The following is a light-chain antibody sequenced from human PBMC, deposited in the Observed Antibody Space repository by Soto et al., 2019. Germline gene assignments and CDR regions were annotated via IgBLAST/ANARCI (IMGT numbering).Light chain of an antibody. CDR2: DDS. Sequence: DIQMTQSPSTLSASIGARVTITCRARQSISNLLDWYQHKPGKTPKLLMYDDSRLESGVPSRFSGSGSGTEFTLNNSNLQADDCTTYYCQQYNSYSSWTFGQGTKVEIK. CDR1: QSISNL. V-gene: IGKV1-5*01. J-gene: IGKJ1*01. CDR3: QQYNSYSSWT.